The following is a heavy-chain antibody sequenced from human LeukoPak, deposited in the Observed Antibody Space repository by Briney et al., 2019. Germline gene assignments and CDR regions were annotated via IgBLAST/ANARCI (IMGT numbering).Heavy chain of an antibody. CDR3: ARDLLGYCSGGSCHGYYYYGMDV. CDR2: IYTSGST. CDR1: GGSISSYY. D-gene: IGHD2-15*01. J-gene: IGHJ6*02. V-gene: IGHV4-4*07. Sequence: PSETLSLTCTVSGGSISSYYWSWIRQPAGKGLEWIGRIYTSGSTNYNPSLKSRVTMSVDTSKNQFSLKLSPVTAADTAVYYCARDLLGYCSGGSCHGYYYYGMDVWGQGTTVTVSS.